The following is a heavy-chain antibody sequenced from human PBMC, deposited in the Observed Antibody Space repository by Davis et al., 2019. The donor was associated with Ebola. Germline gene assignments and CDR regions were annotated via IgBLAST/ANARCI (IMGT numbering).Heavy chain of an antibody. D-gene: IGHD4-17*01. CDR2: IYPDDSDT. J-gene: IGHJ4*02. CDR1: GLTFTRHW. CDR3: ARRGDFGFFFDY. V-gene: IGHV5-51*01. Sequence: ESLKTPCQGSGLTFTRHWIIWVRQMPRKGLELMGIIYPDDSDTRYSPSFQGQVTISADKSVSTAYLQWSSLKASDTAMYFCARRGDFGFFFDYWGQGTPITVSS.